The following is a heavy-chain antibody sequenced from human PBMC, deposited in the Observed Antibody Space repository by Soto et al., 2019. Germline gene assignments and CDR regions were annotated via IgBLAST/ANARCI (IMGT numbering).Heavy chain of an antibody. J-gene: IGHJ5*01. Sequence: QVHLLESGPGLVKPSQTLSLTCSVSGDSISTVDYFWAWIRQPPGQALEYIGYIYKSTTTYYNPSFESRVAISLDTSKSQFSLTVTSVTAADTAVYFCARGRYCLTGRCFPNWFDSWGQGTLVTVS. CDR1: GDSISTVDYF. V-gene: IGHV4-30-4*01. CDR2: IYKSTTT. CDR3: ARGRYCLTGRCFPNWFDS. D-gene: IGHD2-15*01.